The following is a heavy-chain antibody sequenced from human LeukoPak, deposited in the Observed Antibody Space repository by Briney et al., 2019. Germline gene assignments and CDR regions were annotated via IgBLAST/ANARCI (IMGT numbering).Heavy chain of an antibody. CDR2: ISGSGGST. Sequence: GGSLRLSCAVSGFTFSSYALSWVRQAPGRGLGWVSAISGSGGSTYYADSVKGRFTISRDNSKNTLYLQMNSLRAEDTAVYYCAKDGQASGSYYWFDPWGQGTLVTVSS. D-gene: IGHD1-26*01. J-gene: IGHJ5*02. CDR1: GFTFSSYA. V-gene: IGHV3-23*01. CDR3: AKDGQASGSYYWFDP.